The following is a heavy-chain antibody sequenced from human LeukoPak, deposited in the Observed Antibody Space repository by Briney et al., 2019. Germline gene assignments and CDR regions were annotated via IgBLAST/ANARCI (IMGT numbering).Heavy chain of an antibody. D-gene: IGHD6-19*01. CDR2: IYYSGST. CDR1: GVSISSYY. Sequence: PSETLSLTCTVSGVSISSYYWSWIRQPPGKGLEWIGYIYYSGSTNYNPSLKSRVTISVDTSKNQFSLKLSSVTAADTAVYYCAREGRGSGWSYYYYYYGMDVWGQGTTVTVSS. J-gene: IGHJ6*02. CDR3: AREGRGSGWSYYYYYYGMDV. V-gene: IGHV4-59*01.